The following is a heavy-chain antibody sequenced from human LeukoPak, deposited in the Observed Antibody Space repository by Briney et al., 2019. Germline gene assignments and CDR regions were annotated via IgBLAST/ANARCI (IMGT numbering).Heavy chain of an antibody. D-gene: IGHD3-10*01. V-gene: IGHV1-2*06. Sequence: RASVKVSCKASGYTFTAYYVHWVRQAPGHGLERLGRVYPNGGGTIYAQKFQGRVTLTRDTSITTAYMELGRLTSDDTAVYYCARVEGSAATASDWGQGTLVTVSS. J-gene: IGHJ4*02. CDR3: ARVEGSAATASD. CDR1: GYTFTAYY. CDR2: VYPNGGGT.